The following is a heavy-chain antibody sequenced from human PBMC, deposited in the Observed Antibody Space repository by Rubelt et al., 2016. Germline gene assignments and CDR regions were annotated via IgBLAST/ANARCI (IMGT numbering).Heavy chain of an antibody. CDR2: ISWDGGST. Sequence: AASGFTFDDYTMHWVRQAPGKGLEWVSLISWDGGSTYYADSVKGRFTISRDNSKNSLYLQMNSLRTEATALYYCAQDLSKLLWFGEGFDYWGQGTLVTVSS. V-gene: IGHV3-43*01. J-gene: IGHJ4*02. D-gene: IGHD3-10*01. CDR3: AQDLSKLLWFGEGFDY. CDR1: GFTFDDYT.